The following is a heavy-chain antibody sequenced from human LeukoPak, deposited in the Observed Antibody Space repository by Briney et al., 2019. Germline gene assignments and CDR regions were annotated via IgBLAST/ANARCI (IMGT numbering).Heavy chain of an antibody. CDR2: ISYDGSNK. CDR1: GFTFSSHW. Sequence: GGSLRLSCVASGFTFSSHWMHWVRQAPGKGLEWVAVISYDGSNKYYADSVKGRFTISRDNSKNTLYLQMNSLRAEDTAVYYCAKAASIAAAAYKSDYYYYGMDVWGQGTTVTVSS. D-gene: IGHD6-13*01. J-gene: IGHJ6*02. V-gene: IGHV3-30*18. CDR3: AKAASIAAAAYKSDYYYYGMDV.